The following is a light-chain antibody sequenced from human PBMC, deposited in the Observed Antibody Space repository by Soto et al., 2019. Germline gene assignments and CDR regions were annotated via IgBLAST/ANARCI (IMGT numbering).Light chain of an antibody. J-gene: IGLJ3*02. CDR1: SSNIGSNT. V-gene: IGLV1-44*01. CDR2: YNN. Sequence: QSVLTQPPSASGTPGQRVTISCSGTSSNIGSNTVNWYQQLPGTAPTLLIYYNNQRPSGVPDRFSGAKSGTSASPAISGLQSEDEAHYYCAAWDDSLYGWVFGGGTKLTVL. CDR3: AAWDDSLYGWV.